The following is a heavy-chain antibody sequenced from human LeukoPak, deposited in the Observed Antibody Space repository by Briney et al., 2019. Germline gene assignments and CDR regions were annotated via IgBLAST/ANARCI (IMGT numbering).Heavy chain of an antibody. CDR2: ISGSGGYT. J-gene: IGHJ5*02. Sequence: GGSLRLSCAASGFTFRSYAMSWVRQAPGKGLEWVSAISGSGGYTYYADSVKGRFTISRDNSKNTLYLQMNSLRAEDTAVYYCAKDPYSSAWFSRDWFDPWGQGTLVTVSS. D-gene: IGHD6-13*01. CDR1: GFTFRSYA. CDR3: AKDPYSSAWFSRDWFDP. V-gene: IGHV3-23*01.